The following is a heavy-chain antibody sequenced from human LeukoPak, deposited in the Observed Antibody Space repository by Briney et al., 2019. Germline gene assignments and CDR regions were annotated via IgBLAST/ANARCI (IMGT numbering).Heavy chain of an antibody. CDR1: GFTFSSYA. CDR3: ARDLYCSSTSCYFYCYYGMDV. D-gene: IGHD2-2*01. Sequence: GGSLRLSCAASGFTFSSYAMHWVRQAPGKGLEWVAVISYDGSNKYYADSVKGRFTISRDNSKNTLYLQMNSLRAEDTAVYYCARDLYCSSTSCYFYCYYGMDVWGRGTTVTVSS. J-gene: IGHJ6*02. V-gene: IGHV3-30*04. CDR2: ISYDGSNK.